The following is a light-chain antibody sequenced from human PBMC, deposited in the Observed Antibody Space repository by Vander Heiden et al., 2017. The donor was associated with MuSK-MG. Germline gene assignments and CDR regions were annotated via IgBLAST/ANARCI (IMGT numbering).Light chain of an antibody. CDR1: QNIGNY. J-gene: IGKJ4*01. Sequence: DIQMTQSPSSLSASVGDRVTIICRATQNIGNYLNWYQQKGGKAPQLLIYAATRLQSGVPSRFSGSGSGTEFTLSISRLQREDFATYYCQQGDNTPLTFGGGTKVEIK. CDR3: QQGDNTPLT. CDR2: AAT. V-gene: IGKV1-39*01.